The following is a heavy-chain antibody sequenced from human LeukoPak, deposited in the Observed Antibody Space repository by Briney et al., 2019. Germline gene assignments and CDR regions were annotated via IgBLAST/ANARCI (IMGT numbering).Heavy chain of an antibody. V-gene: IGHV3-23*01. CDR3: AKEEAYCGGDCYSAIDY. CDR2: ISGGGATT. D-gene: IGHD2-21*02. J-gene: IGHJ4*02. CDR1: GFTFSSYA. Sequence: GGSLRLSCAASGFTFSSYAMSWVRQAPGKGLEWLSSISGGGATTYYADSVKGRFTISRDNYKNTLYLQMNSLRAEDTAVYYCAKEEAYCGGDCYSAIDYWGQGTLVTVSS.